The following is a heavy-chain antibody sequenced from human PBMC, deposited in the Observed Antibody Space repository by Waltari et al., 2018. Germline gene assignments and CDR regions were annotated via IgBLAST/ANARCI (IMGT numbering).Heavy chain of an antibody. D-gene: IGHD3-22*01. CDR2: IYYSGST. CDR3: ARTSYDSSGDAFDI. J-gene: IGHJ3*02. V-gene: IGHV4-39*01. Sequence: GKGLEWIGSIYYSGSTYYSPSLKSRVTISVDTSKNQFSLKLSSVTAADTAVYYCARTSYDSSGDAFDIWGQGTMVTVSS.